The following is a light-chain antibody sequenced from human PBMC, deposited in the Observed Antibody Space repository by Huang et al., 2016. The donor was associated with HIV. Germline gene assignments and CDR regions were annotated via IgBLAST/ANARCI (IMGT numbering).Light chain of an antibody. V-gene: IGKV3-20*01. J-gene: IGKJ5*01. CDR2: GAS. Sequence: EIVLTQSPDTLSLSPGERATVSCRVRQTIKNIYLAWYQQKPGQGPRLLIYGASSRATDIPDRFSGSGSGTDFTLTINRLEPEDFAVYYCQQYDSSQGISFGQGTRLEMK. CDR3: QQYDSSQGIS. CDR1: QTIKNIY.